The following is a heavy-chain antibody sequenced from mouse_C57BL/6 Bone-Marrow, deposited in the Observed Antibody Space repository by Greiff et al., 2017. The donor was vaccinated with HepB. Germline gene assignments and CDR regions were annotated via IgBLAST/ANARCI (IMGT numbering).Heavy chain of an antibody. Sequence: QVQLKQPGAELVKPGASVKLSCKASGYTFTSYWMQWVKQRPGQGLEWIGEIDPSDSYTNYNQKFKDKATLTVDTSSSTAYMQLSSLTSEDSAVYYCANYDYDGYAMDYWGQGTSVTVSS. CDR3: ANYDYDGYAMDY. CDR1: GYTFTSYW. J-gene: IGHJ4*01. D-gene: IGHD2-4*01. V-gene: IGHV1-50*01. CDR2: IDPSDSYT.